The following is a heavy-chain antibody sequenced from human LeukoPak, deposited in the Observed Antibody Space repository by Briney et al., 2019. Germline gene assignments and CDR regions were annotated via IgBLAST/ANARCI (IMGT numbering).Heavy chain of an antibody. Sequence: GGSLRLSCAASGFTFSSFEMNWVRQAPGKGLEWVSYISSSAGTIYYAESVKGRFTISRDNAKNSLFLQMNSLRAEDTAVYYCARRVLSGSRHFDYWGQGALVTVSS. D-gene: IGHD1-26*01. V-gene: IGHV3-48*03. J-gene: IGHJ4*02. CDR2: ISSSAGTI. CDR3: ARRVLSGSRHFDY. CDR1: GFTFSSFE.